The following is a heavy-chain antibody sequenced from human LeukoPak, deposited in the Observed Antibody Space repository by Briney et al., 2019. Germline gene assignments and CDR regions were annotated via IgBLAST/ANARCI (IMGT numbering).Heavy chain of an antibody. CDR2: SXGXXXSX. D-gene: IGHD5/OR15-5a*01. V-gene: IGHV3-23*01. CDR1: GFTFSNYA. CDR3: ARGGWVSSDAFDV. J-gene: IGHJ3*01. Sequence: QPGGSLRLSCAASGFTFSNYAVXXVRQAXGXXXXXXXVSXGXXXSXXXGNSVKGRXXXPXDNSNNTVFLQMNSQRAEDTAVYYCARGGWVSSDAFDVWGQGTMVTVSS.